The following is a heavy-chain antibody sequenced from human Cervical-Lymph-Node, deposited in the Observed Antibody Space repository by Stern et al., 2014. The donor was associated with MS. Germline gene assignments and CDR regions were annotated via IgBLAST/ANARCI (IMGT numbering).Heavy chain of an antibody. D-gene: IGHD3-22*01. J-gene: IGHJ4*02. CDR3: ARAFYDSSGLFIDH. CDR1: GDTFSSHA. V-gene: IGHV1-69*06. CDR2: IIPIFGTP. Sequence: QMQLVQSGAEVRKPGSSVKVSCKASGDTFSSHAISWVRQAPGQGLEWMGGIIPIFGTPNYAQKLQGRVTITANKSTSTAYMELSSLRSEDTAVYYCARAFYDSSGLFIDHWGQGTLVTVSS.